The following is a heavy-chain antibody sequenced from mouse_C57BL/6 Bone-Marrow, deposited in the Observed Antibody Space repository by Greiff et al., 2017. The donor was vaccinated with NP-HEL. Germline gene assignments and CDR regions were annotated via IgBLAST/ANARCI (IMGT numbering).Heavy chain of an antibody. CDR1: GYTFTSYW. D-gene: IGHD2-4*01. V-gene: IGHV1-72*01. Sequence: QVQLQQPGAELVKPGASVKLSCKASGYTFTSYWMHWVKQRPGRGLEWIGRIDPNSGGTKYNEKFKSKATLTVDKPSSTAYMQLNSLTSEDSAVYYCARAYDYGDWYFDVWGTGTTVTVSS. CDR2: IDPNSGGT. CDR3: ARAYDYGDWYFDV. J-gene: IGHJ1*03.